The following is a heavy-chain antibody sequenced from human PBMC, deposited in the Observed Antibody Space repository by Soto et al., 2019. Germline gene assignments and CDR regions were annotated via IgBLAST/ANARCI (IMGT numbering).Heavy chain of an antibody. J-gene: IGHJ5*02. Sequence: QVQLVQSGAEVKKPGASVKVSCKASGYSVSKYDINWVRQVAGQGLEWLGRMNPNTGNTRYAQKIQGRPTMTRHSAISIAYLELSSLISDDTSVYYYAREGGCATPTCLDPCGQRTLVIVAS. CDR2: MNPNTGNT. V-gene: IGHV1-8*01. D-gene: IGHD2-15*01. CDR1: GYSVSKYD. CDR3: AREGGCATPTCLDP.